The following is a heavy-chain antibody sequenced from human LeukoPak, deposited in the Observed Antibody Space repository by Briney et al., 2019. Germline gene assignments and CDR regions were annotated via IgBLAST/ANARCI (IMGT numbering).Heavy chain of an antibody. CDR2: IYSGGST. J-gene: IGHJ4*02. Sequence: GGSLRLSCAASGVTVSSNHMSGVCQAPGKGLEWVSVIYSGGSTNYADSVKGRFTISRDNSKNTLYLQMNGLRAEDTAVYYCARDNHRASGYFDYWGQGTLVTVPS. D-gene: IGHD3-22*01. V-gene: IGHV3-66*02. CDR3: ARDNHRASGYFDY. CDR1: GVTVSSNH.